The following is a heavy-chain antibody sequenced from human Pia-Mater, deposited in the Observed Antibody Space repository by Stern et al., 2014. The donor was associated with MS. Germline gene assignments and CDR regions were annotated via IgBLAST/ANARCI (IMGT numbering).Heavy chain of an antibody. J-gene: IGHJ4*02. CDR1: GFTFDDYA. D-gene: IGHD2-2*03. CDR2: ISWNSGSI. Sequence: EVHLVESGGGLVQPGRSLRLSCAASGFTFDDYAMHWVRQAPGKGLEWVPGISWNSGSIGYADSVKGRFTISRDTAKTPLHPQMNSLRAEDTALYYCAKETWMYYFDYGGQGTLVTVSS. CDR3: AKETWMYYFDY. V-gene: IGHV3-9*01.